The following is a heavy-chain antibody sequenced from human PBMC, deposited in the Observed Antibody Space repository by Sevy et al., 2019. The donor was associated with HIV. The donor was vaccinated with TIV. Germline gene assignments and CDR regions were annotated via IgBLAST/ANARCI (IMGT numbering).Heavy chain of an antibody. V-gene: IGHV1-2*02. D-gene: IGHD2-15*01. J-gene: IGHJ3*02. CDR3: ARVFPYCSGGSCYSPYDAFDI. Sequence: ASVKVSCKASGYTFTGHYMLWVRQAPGQGLEWMGWINPNSGSTDYAQKFQGRVTLTRDTSISTAYLELSRLTSDDTAVYYCARVFPYCSGGSCYSPYDAFDIWGQGTMVTVSS. CDR1: GYTFTGHY. CDR2: INPNSGST.